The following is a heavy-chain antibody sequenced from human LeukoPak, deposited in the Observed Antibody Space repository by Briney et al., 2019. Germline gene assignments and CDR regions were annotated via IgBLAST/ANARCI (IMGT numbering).Heavy chain of an antibody. Sequence: ASAKVSCKASANSFSDHSIHWVRQAPGQGLEWMGRITSNSGGTKYTQKFQDRVTMTRDTSISTAYMEISGLTSDDTAVYYCARGGSGSGYLFYFDSWGQGTLVSVSS. D-gene: IGHD3-10*01. CDR3: ARGGSGSGYLFYFDS. CDR2: ITSNSGGT. J-gene: IGHJ4*02. CDR1: ANSFSDHS. V-gene: IGHV1-2*06.